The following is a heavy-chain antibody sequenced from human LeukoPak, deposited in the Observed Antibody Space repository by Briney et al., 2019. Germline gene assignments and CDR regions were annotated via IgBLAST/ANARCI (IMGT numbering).Heavy chain of an antibody. V-gene: IGHV3-21*06. CDR2: ISSSNSYI. J-gene: IGHJ4*02. Sequence: PGGSLRLSCAASGFTFSNYSMNWVRQAPGKGLEWVSSISSSNSYIYYADSVKGRFTISRDNAKNSLYLQMNSLRAEDTAVYYCARDSEQQLVMEYFDYWGQGTLVIVSS. CDR1: GFTFSNYS. CDR3: ARDSEQQLVMEYFDY. D-gene: IGHD6-13*01.